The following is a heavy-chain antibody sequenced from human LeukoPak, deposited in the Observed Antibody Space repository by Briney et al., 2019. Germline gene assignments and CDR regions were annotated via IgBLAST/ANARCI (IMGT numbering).Heavy chain of an antibody. CDR1: GFTFSRDW. CDR2: IKQDGSEK. Sequence: GGSLRLSCAASGFTFSRDWMSWVRQAPGKGLEWVANIKQDGSEKNYVDSVKGRFTISRDNAKNSLYLQMNSLRVEDTAVYYCARDVKGGNFDCWGQGTLVTVS. CDR3: ARDVKGGNFDC. D-gene: IGHD3-16*01. J-gene: IGHJ4*02. V-gene: IGHV3-7*01.